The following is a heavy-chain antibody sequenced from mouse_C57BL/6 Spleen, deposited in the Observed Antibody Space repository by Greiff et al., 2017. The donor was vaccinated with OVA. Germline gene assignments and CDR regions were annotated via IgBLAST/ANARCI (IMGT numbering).Heavy chain of an antibody. V-gene: IGHV1-55*01. CDR3: VITTVVAFDY. CDR2: IYPGSGST. D-gene: IGHD1-1*01. CDR1: GYTFTSYW. J-gene: IGHJ2*01. Sequence: VQVVESGAELVKPGASVKMSCKASGYTFTSYWITWVKQRPGQGLEWIGDIYPGSGSTNYNEKFKSKATLTVDTSSSTAYMQLSSLTSEDSAVYYCVITTVVAFDYWGQGTTLTVSS.